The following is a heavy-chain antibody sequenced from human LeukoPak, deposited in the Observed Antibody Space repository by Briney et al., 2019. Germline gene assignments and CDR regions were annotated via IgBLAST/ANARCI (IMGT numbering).Heavy chain of an antibody. D-gene: IGHD4-17*01. CDR2: ISPGGDTI. CDR3: ARVRGPTVTTMYFDY. V-gene: IGHV3-48*02. J-gene: IGHJ4*02. CDR1: GFAFRSHG. Sequence: GSLRLSCAGSGFAFRSHGMIWVRQAPGRGLEWISYISPGGDTIYNADSVKGRFTISRDNAKDSLSLHMNGLTDEDTATYHCARVRGPTVTTMYFDYWGQGTLVTVSS.